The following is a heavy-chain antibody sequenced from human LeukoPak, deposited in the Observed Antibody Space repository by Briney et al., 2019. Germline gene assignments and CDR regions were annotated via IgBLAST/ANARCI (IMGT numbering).Heavy chain of an antibody. CDR2: IYYSGST. D-gene: IGHD6-19*01. J-gene: IGHJ4*02. CDR1: GGSISSYY. CDR3: ARLRYSSGWLQDY. Sequence: SETLSLTCTVSGGSISSYYWSWIRQPPGRGLEWIGYIYYSGSTNYNPSLKSRVTISVDTSENQFSLKLSSVTAADTAVYYCARLRYSSGWLQDYWGQGILVTVAS. V-gene: IGHV4-59*08.